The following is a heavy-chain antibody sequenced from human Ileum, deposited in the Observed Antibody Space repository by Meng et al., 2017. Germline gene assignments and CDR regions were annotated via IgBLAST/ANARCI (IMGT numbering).Heavy chain of an antibody. Sequence: GAWSLSCVASGFSVGKTWLHWVRKAPGRGLVRVSHISPDGSSSNNANSVKGRFTVSKDDFKNTLYLQMSSLRVEDTAMYYCSRDMVDLGQGTLVTVSS. D-gene: IGHD2-15*01. J-gene: IGHJ4*02. CDR2: ISPDGSSS. V-gene: IGHV3-74*01. CDR3: SRDMVD. CDR1: GFSVGKTW.